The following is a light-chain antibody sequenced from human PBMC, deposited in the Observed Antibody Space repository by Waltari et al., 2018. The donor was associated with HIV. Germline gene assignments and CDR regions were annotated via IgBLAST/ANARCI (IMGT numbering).Light chain of an antibody. Sequence: SYVLTQPPSVSVAPGKTARITCGGNKIGSKSVHWYQQKPGQAPVLVMYDDSDRPSGIPERCSGSNSGNTATLTISRVEAGDEADFYCHVWDSRSVIFGGGTKLTVL. CDR2: DDS. V-gene: IGLV3-21*04. CDR3: HVWDSRSVI. CDR1: KIGSKS. J-gene: IGLJ2*01.